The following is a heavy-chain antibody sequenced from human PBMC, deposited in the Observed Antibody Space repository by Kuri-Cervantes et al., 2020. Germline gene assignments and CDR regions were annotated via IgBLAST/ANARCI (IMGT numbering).Heavy chain of an antibody. V-gene: IGHV3-23*01. CDR2: ISGSGGST. CDR1: RFIFNSYV. J-gene: IGHJ6*03. Sequence: GGSLRLSCAASRFIFNSYVMNWVRQAPGKGLEWVSAISGSGGSTYYADSVKGRFTISRDNSKNTLYLKMNSLRAEDTAVYYCAKEGDCSSTSCYRRFYYYYYMDVWGKGTTVTVSS. D-gene: IGHD2-2*01. CDR3: AKEGDCSSTSCYRRFYYYYYMDV.